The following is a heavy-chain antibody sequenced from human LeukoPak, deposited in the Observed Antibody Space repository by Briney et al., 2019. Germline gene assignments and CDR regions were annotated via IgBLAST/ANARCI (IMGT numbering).Heavy chain of an antibody. V-gene: IGHV3-30*18. CDR1: GFTSSYYS. CDR2: ISYDGSIK. CDR3: AKDEDTWGYTISGY. Sequence: PGGSLRLSCAASGFTSSYYSMHCVCQAPGKRLEWGAVISYDGSIKYYADSVKGRFTISRDNSKNTLYLQMNSLRAEDRAVYYGAKDEDTWGYTISGYWGQGTLVTVSS. J-gene: IGHJ4*02. D-gene: IGHD3-16*01.